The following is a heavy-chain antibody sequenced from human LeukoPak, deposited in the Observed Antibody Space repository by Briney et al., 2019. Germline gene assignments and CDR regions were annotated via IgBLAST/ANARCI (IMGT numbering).Heavy chain of an antibody. V-gene: IGHV4-30-4*08. CDR2: IYYSGST. D-gene: IGHD3-10*01. CDR3: ARGAYYPVFDY. J-gene: IGHJ4*02. CDR1: GGSISSGDYX. Sequence: XXTVXGGSISSGDYXWSWVRQPPGKGXEWIGYIYYSGSTYYNPSLKSRVSISVETSKNQFSLKLSSVTAADTAVYYCARGAYYPVFDYWGQGTLVTVSS.